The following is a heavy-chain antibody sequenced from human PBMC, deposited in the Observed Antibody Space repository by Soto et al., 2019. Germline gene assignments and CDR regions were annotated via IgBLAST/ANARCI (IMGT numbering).Heavy chain of an antibody. D-gene: IGHD3-3*01. CDR2: ISGSGGST. V-gene: IGHV3-23*01. CDR3: AKSKRDLRFLEWVDY. CDR1: GFTFSSYA. Sequence: EVQLLESGGGLVQPGGSLRLSCAASGFTFSSYAMSWVRQAPGKGLEWVSAISGSGGSTYYADSVKGRFTISRDNSKNTQYLQMNSLRAEDTAVYYCAKSKRDLRFLEWVDYWGQGTLVTVSS. J-gene: IGHJ4*02.